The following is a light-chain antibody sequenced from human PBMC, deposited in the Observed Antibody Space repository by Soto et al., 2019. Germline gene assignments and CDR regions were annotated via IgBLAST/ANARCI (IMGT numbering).Light chain of an antibody. J-gene: IGLJ1*01. CDR1: SNDVGSYTL. CDR3: CSYAGNSAYV. Sequence: QSVLTQPASVSGSPGQSITISCTGTSNDVGSYTLVSWYQKYPGKAPKLMIYEDTQRPSGVSNRFSGSKSGNMAFLTISGLQAEDEADYYCCSYAGNSAYVFGIGTKVTVL. CDR2: EDT. V-gene: IGLV2-23*01.